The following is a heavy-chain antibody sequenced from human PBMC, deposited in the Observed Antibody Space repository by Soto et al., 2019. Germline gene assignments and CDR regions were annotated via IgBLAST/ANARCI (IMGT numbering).Heavy chain of an antibody. D-gene: IGHD3-16*01. CDR2: IYHSGST. Sequence: SETLSLTCSVSGGSISSGDYSWSWIRQPPGKGLEWIGYIYHSGSTYYNPSLKSRVTISVDRSKKQFSLKLSSVTAADTVVYYCARGGALYYYCGMDVWGQGTTVTLSS. CDR3: ARGGALYYYCGMDV. V-gene: IGHV4-30-2*01. CDR1: GGSISSGDYS. J-gene: IGHJ6*02.